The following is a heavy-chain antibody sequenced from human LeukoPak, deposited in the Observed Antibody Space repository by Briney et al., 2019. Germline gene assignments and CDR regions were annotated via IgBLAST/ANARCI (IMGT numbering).Heavy chain of an antibody. D-gene: IGHD3-22*01. CDR3: AIYYYDSSGYYTPLLFDY. V-gene: IGHV1-18*01. J-gene: IGHJ4*02. CDR2: ISAYNGNT. Sequence: EASVKVSCKASGYTFTSYGISWVRQAPGQGLEWMGWISAYNGNTNYAQKLQGRVTMTTDTSTSTAYMELRSLRSDDTAVYYCAIYYYDSSGYYTPLLFDYRGQGTLVTVSS. CDR1: GYTFTSYG.